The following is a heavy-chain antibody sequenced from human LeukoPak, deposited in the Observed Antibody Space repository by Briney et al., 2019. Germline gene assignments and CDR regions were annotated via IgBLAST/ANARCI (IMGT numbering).Heavy chain of an antibody. V-gene: IGHV4-59*08. CDR2: IYYSGVT. Sequence: SETLSLTCTVSGGSISSYYWSWIRQPPGKGLEWIGYIYYSGVTNYNPSLKSRVTISVDTSKNQFSLKLSSVTAADTAVYYCARRNSGYDYDAFDIWGQGTMVTVSS. J-gene: IGHJ3*02. CDR1: GGSISSYY. D-gene: IGHD5-12*01. CDR3: ARRNSGYDYDAFDI.